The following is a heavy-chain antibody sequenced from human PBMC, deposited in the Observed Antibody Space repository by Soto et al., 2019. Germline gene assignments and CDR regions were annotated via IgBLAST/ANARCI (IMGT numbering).Heavy chain of an antibody. CDR2: ISAYNGNT. Sequence: ASVKVSCKASGYTFTSYGISWVRQAPGQGLEWMGWISAYNGNTNYAQKLQGRVTMTTDTSTSTAYMELRSLRSDDTAVYYCARDSSSGWYWNWFDPWGQGTLVTSPQ. J-gene: IGHJ5*02. D-gene: IGHD6-19*01. V-gene: IGHV1-18*01. CDR1: GYTFTSYG. CDR3: ARDSSSGWYWNWFDP.